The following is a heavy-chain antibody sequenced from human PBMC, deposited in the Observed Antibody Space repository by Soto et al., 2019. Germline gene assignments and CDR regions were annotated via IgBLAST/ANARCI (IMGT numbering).Heavy chain of an antibody. CDR1: GYTFTSYD. V-gene: IGHV1-18*01. J-gene: IGHJ5*02. D-gene: IGHD2-15*01. CDR2: ISTYNGNT. CDR3: ARGFRVAATRWWFDP. Sequence: QVQLVQSGAEVKKPGASVKVSCKASGYTFTSYDISWVRQAPGQGLEWMGWISTYNGNTNYAQKLQGRVTMTTDTSXXKAYMELRSLRSDDTAVYYCARGFRVAATRWWFDPWGQGTLVTVSS.